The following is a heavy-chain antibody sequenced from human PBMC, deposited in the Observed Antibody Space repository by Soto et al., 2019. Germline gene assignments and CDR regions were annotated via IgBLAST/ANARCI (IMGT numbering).Heavy chain of an antibody. CDR2: HYYSGIT. Sequence: SETLSLTTNVSGATITDHYRTWIRQPPGKGLEWLGYHYYSGITKYHPALKSRVTISVDTSKTQLSLTLASVTAADTAVYYCARFEVAWSLASFTLGSPGLWGPGT. V-gene: IGHV4-59*11. J-gene: IGHJ3*01. D-gene: IGHD2-2*01. CDR3: ARFEVAWSLASFTLGSPGL. CDR1: GATITDHY.